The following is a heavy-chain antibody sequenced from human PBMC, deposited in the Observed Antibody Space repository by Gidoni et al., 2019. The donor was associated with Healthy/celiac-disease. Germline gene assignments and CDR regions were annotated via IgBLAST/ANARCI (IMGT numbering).Heavy chain of an antibody. J-gene: IGHJ5*02. V-gene: IGHV1-58*01. CDR1: GFTFTSSA. D-gene: IGHD3-22*01. Sequence: QMQLVQSGPEVKKPGTSVKVSCKASGFTFTSSAVQWVRQARGQRLEWIGWIVVGSGNTNYAQKFQERVTITRDMSTSTAYMELSSLRSEDTAVYYCAAEIGYYYDSSGSFDPWGQGTLVTVSS. CDR3: AAEIGYYYDSSGSFDP. CDR2: IVVGSGNT.